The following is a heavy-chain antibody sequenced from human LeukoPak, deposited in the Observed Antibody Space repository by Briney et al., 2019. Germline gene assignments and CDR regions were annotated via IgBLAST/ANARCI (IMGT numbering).Heavy chain of an antibody. J-gene: IGHJ4*02. Sequence: GGTLRLSCEASGFTFSNYAMSWVRQAPGKGLEWVSAVSTGLTTYYADSVKGRFTISRDNSKSTLYLQMNSLRAEDTAVYYCAKDFSQEGTHSVDYWGQGTLVTVSS. CDR1: GFTFSNYA. D-gene: IGHD2/OR15-2a*01. CDR3: AKDFSQEGTHSVDY. V-gene: IGHV3-23*01. CDR2: VSTGLTT.